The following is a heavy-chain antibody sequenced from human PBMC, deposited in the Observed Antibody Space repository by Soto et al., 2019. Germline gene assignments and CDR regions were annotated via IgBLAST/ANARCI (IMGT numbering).Heavy chain of an antibody. V-gene: IGHV4-34*02. CDR1: SGSFSSYY. J-gene: IGHJ5*02. CDR2: IHPSGDT. Sequence: QVQLQQWGAGLLKPSETLSLTCAVHSGSFSSYYCTWTRQPPGKGLEWIGEIHPSGDTAYNPSLTHRATIALYTSRSQFSLRLTSVTAADTAVFCCSRGRDPHKGRRTWGQGTLVTVSS. CDR3: SRGRDPHKGRRT. D-gene: IGHD1-26*01.